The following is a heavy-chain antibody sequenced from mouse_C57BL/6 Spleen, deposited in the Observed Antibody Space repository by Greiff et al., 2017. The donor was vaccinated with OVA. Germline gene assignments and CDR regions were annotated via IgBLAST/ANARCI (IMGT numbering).Heavy chain of an antibody. J-gene: IGHJ2*01. CDR2: IDPEDGDT. V-gene: IGHV14-1*01. Sequence: VHVKQSGVELVRPGASVKLSCTASGFNIKDYYMHWVKQRPEQGLEWIGRIDPEDGDTEYAPKFQGKATMTADTSSNTAYLQLSSLTSEDTAVYYCTIRDGYSFDYWGQGTTLTVSS. D-gene: IGHD2-3*01. CDR3: TIRDGYSFDY. CDR1: GFNIKDYY.